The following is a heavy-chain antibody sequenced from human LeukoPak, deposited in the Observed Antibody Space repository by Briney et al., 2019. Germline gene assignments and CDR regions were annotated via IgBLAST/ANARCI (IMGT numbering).Heavy chain of an antibody. CDR2: INPNSGGT. Sequence: GASVKVSCKASGYTFTGYYMHWVRQAPGQGLEWMGWINPNSGGTNYAQKFQGRVTMTRDTSISTAYMELSRLRCDDTAVYYCARDLLVAVAGIDYWGQGTLVTVSS. D-gene: IGHD6-19*01. J-gene: IGHJ4*02. CDR3: ARDLLVAVAGIDY. V-gene: IGHV1-2*02. CDR1: GYTFTGYY.